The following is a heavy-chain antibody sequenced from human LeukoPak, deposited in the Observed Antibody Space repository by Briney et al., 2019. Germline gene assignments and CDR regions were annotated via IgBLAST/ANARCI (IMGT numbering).Heavy chain of an antibody. J-gene: IGHJ4*02. CDR1: GFSFSGHW. Sequence: GGSLRLSCTASGFSFSGHWMHWARQLPGKGLVWVSRISPTGSTTSYADSVKGRFTVSRDNAKNTLYLQVNNLRAEDTAVYYCARAPNSNWSGLDFWGQGTLLTVSS. V-gene: IGHV3-74*01. CDR2: ISPTGSTT. CDR3: ARAPNSNWSGLDF. D-gene: IGHD6-6*01.